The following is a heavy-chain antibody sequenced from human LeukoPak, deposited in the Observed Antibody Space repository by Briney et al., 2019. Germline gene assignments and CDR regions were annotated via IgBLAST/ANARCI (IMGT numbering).Heavy chain of an antibody. Sequence: SETLSLTCAVYGVSFSGYYWSWLRQPPGKGLEWVGEINHSGSNKHNPSLKSRVTLSGETSKHQFSLKLSSVTAADTAVYYCAREVQQFDSLGYRYTYGMDVWGQGTTVTVSS. V-gene: IGHV4-34*01. J-gene: IGHJ6*02. CDR2: INHSGSN. CDR3: AREVQQFDSLGYRYTYGMDV. D-gene: IGHD3-22*01. CDR1: GVSFSGYY.